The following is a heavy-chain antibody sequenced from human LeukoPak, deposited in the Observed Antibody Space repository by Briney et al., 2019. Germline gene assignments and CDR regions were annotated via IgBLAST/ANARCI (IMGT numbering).Heavy chain of an antibody. J-gene: IGHJ4*02. Sequence: ASVKVSFKASGYTFNVYYLHWVRQAPGQGLEWMGWINPNSGGSNYAQKFQGRVTMTRDTSISTAYMELSRLRSDDTAVYYCAREGFDAYYDILTGYYGYYFDYRGQGALVTVSS. CDR2: INPNSGGS. V-gene: IGHV1-2*02. CDR1: GYTFNVYY. CDR3: AREGFDAYYDILTGYYGYYFDY. D-gene: IGHD3-9*01.